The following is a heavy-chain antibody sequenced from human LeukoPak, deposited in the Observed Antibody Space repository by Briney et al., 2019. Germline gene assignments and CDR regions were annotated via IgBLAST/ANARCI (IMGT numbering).Heavy chain of an antibody. CDR1: GGTFSSYA. J-gene: IGHJ1*01. V-gene: IGHV1-69*13. Sequence: ASVTVSCKASGGTFSSYAISWVRQAPGQGLEWMGGISPIFGTANYAQKFQGRVTITADESTSTAYMELSSLRSEDTAVYYCAGSTVTRLAEYFQHWGQGTLVTASS. CDR3: AGSTVTRLAEYFQH. D-gene: IGHD4-17*01. CDR2: ISPIFGTA.